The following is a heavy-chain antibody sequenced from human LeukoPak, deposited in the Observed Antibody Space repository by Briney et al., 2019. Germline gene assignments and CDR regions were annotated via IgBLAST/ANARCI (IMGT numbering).Heavy chain of an antibody. Sequence: GGSLRLSCADSGFTFSSYAMSWVRQAPGKGLEWVSAISGSGGSTYYADSVKGRFTTSRDNSKNTLYLQMNSLRAEDTAVYYCAKESKGYIQLWSNWGQGTLVTVSS. CDR1: GFTFSSYA. CDR2: ISGSGGST. V-gene: IGHV3-23*01. D-gene: IGHD5-18*01. CDR3: AKESKGYIQLWSN. J-gene: IGHJ4*02.